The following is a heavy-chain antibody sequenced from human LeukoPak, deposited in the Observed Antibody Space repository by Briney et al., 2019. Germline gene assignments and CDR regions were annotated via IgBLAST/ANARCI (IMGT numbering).Heavy chain of an antibody. CDR2: INPNSGGT. Sequence: ASVKVSCKASGYTFTGYYMHWVRQAPGQGLEWMGWINPNSGGTNYAQNFQGRVTMTRDTSISTAYMELSRLRSDDTAVYYCANEHPGIAVAGTGRYYYYYMDVWGKGTTVTVSS. J-gene: IGHJ6*03. CDR3: ANEHPGIAVAGTGRYYYYYMDV. CDR1: GYTFTGYY. D-gene: IGHD6-19*01. V-gene: IGHV1-2*02.